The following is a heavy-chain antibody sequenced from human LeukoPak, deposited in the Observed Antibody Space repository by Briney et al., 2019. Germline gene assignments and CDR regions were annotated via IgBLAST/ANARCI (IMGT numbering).Heavy chain of an antibody. J-gene: IGHJ6*03. CDR3: AKPVIPSAYQGTYYMDV. V-gene: IGHV3-30*02. D-gene: IGHD3-16*01. Sequence: GGSLRLSCAASGLIFSSYGMHWVRQAPGDGLEWVAYIRHDVSKTFYADSVKGRFTISRDNSKNTLYLQMHSLRAEDTALYYCAKPVIPSAYQGTYYMDVWGKGTTVTVSS. CDR1: GLIFSSYG. CDR2: IRHDVSKT.